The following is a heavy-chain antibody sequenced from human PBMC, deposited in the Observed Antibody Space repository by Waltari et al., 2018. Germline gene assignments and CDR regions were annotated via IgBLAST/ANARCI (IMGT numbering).Heavy chain of an antibody. CDR3: ARDWSGSGRGINY. CDR2: IKKNGSGK. Sequence: VESGGGLVQPGGSLRLSCAASGFTFSTYWMSWVRRAPGKGLGGVANIKKNGSGKYYVDSGKGRFTISRDNAKNSLSLQMSTLRVEDTGRYYCARDWSGSGRGINYWGQGTLVTVSS. D-gene: IGHD3-3*01. CDR1: GFTFSTYW. V-gene: IGHV3-7*01. J-gene: IGHJ4*02.